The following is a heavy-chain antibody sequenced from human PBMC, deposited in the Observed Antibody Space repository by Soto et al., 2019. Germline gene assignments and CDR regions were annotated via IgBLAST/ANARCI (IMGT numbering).Heavy chain of an antibody. J-gene: IGHJ4*02. Sequence: LRLSFAASGFTFSSYGMHWVRQAPGKGLEWVAVIWYDGSNKYYADSVKGRFTISRDNSKNTLYLQMNSLRAEDTAVYYCARDLNDFWSGYLSLDYWGQGTLVTVSS. D-gene: IGHD3-3*01. CDR2: IWYDGSNK. V-gene: IGHV3-33*01. CDR3: ARDLNDFWSGYLSLDY. CDR1: GFTFSSYG.